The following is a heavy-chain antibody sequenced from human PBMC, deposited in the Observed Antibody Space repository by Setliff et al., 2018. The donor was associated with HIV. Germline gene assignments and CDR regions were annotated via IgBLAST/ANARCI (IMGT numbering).Heavy chain of an antibody. D-gene: IGHD3-22*01. CDR3: ERAGYHDSSGYLGPDYYYMDV. J-gene: IGHJ6*03. V-gene: IGHV3-48*03. CDR2: ISSSGTTI. CDR1: GFTFSNYE. Sequence: GGSLRLSCAASGFTFSNYEMNWVRQAPGKGLEWVSYISSSGTTIYYADSVKGRFTIARDNAKNSLYLQMNSLRAEDTAVYYCERAGYHDSSGYLGPDYYYMDVWGKGTTVTVSS.